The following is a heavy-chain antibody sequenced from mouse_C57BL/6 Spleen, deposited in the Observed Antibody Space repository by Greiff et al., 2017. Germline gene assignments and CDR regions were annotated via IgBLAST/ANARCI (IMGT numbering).Heavy chain of an antibody. CDR2: IYPGDGDT. J-gene: IGHJ4*01. CDR1: GYPFSSYW. D-gene: IGHD2-4*01. CDR3: AGIYYDYEDDAMDY. Sequence: VQLQQSGAELVKPGASVKISCKASGYPFSSYWMNWVKQRPGKGLEWIGQIYPGDGDTNYNGKFKGKATLTADKSSSTAYMQLSSLTSEDSAVYFCAGIYYDYEDDAMDYWGQGTSVTVSS. V-gene: IGHV1-80*01.